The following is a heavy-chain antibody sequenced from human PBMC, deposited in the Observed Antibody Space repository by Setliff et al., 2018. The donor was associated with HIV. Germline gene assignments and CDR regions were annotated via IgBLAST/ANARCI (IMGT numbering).Heavy chain of an antibody. D-gene: IGHD3-10*01. CDR3: ARVHFGSGSYYFDF. V-gene: IGHV4-30-4*01. CDR1: GASVNSDDYY. CDR2: IYYSGDT. J-gene: IGHJ4*02. Sequence: SETLSLTCTVSGASVNSDDYYWSWIRQTPGKGLEWIGYIYYSGDTYYNATLQSRATILLDTSKNQFFLTLTSVTAADTAVYFCARVHFGSGSYYFDFWGQGTLVTVSS.